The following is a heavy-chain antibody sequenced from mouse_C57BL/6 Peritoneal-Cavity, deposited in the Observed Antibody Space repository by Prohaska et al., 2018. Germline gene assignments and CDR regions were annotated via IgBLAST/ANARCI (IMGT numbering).Heavy chain of an antibody. Sequence: AYISSGGDYIYYADTVKGRFTISRDNARNTLYLQMSSLKSEDTAMYYCTRDGYLPISYAMDYWGQGTSVTVSS. CDR2: ISSGGDYI. CDR3: TRDGYLPISYAMDY. D-gene: IGHD5-1-1*01. V-gene: IGHV5-9-1*02. J-gene: IGHJ4*01.